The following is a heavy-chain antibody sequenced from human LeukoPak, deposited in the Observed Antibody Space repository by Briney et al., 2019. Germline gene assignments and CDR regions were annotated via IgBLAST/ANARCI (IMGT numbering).Heavy chain of an antibody. Sequence: ASVKVSCKASGGTFSSYAISWVRQAPGQGLEWMGGNIPIFGTANYAQKFQGRVTITTDESTSTAYMELSSLRSEDTAVYYCARGIVVVPAAIMSSPYYYYYMDVWGKGTTVTVSS. V-gene: IGHV1-69*05. D-gene: IGHD2-2*02. J-gene: IGHJ6*03. CDR1: GGTFSSYA. CDR3: ARGIVVVPAAIMSSPYYYYYMDV. CDR2: NIPIFGTA.